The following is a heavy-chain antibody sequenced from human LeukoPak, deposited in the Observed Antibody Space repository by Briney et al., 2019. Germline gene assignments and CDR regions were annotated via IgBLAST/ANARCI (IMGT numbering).Heavy chain of an antibody. Sequence: GGSLRLSCAASGFTFSTYWMTWVRQAPGKGLEWVANIKQDESEKAYVDSVKGRFTISRDNAKNSMYLQMNSLRADDTAVCYCARVVFQDSSSYRPLDYWAREPWSPSPQ. D-gene: IGHD6-6*01. CDR3: ARVVFQDSSSYRPLDY. V-gene: IGHV3-7*03. J-gene: IGHJ4*02. CDR1: GFTFSTYW. CDR2: IKQDESEK.